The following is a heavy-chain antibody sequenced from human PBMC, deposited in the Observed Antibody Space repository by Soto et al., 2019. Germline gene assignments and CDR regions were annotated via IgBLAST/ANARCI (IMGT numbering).Heavy chain of an antibody. J-gene: IGHJ3*02. V-gene: IGHV1-18*01. CDR2: ISAYNGNT. CDR3: ARGWPYYYDSSGLLKSLRGDAFDI. CDR1: GYTFTSYG. Sequence: ASVKVSCKASGYTFTSYGISWVRQAPGQGLEWMGWISAYNGNTNYAQKLQGRVTMTTDTSRSTAYMELRSLRSDDTAVYYCARGWPYYYDSSGLLKSLRGDAFDIWGQGTMVTVSS. D-gene: IGHD3-22*01.